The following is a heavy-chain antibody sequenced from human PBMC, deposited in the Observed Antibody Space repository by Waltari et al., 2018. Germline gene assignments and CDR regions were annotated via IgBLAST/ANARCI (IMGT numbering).Heavy chain of an antibody. Sequence: EVQLVESGGGLVKPGGSLRLSCAASGFTFSSYSMNWVRQAPGKGLEWVSSISSSSSYIYYADSVKGRFTISRDNAKNSLYLQKNSLRAEDTAVYYCARVAPRDAFDIWGQGTMVTVSS. J-gene: IGHJ3*02. CDR2: ISSSSSYI. CDR3: ARVAPRDAFDI. CDR1: GFTFSSYS. V-gene: IGHV3-21*01.